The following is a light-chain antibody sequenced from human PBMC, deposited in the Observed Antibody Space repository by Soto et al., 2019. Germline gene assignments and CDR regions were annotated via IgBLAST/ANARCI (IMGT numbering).Light chain of an antibody. CDR3: SSYTSSSNS. CDR1: SSDVGGYNY. Sequence: QSVLTQPASVSGSPGQSITISCTGTSSDVGGYNYVSWYQQHPGKAPKLMIYDVSNRPSGVSNRFSGSKSGNTASLTISGLQAEDEADYYCSSYTSSSNSFGTGTKVTV. V-gene: IGLV2-14*01. J-gene: IGLJ1*01. CDR2: DVS.